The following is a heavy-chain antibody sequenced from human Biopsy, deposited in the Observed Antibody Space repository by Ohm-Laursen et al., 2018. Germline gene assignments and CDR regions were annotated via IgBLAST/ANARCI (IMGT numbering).Heavy chain of an antibody. D-gene: IGHD2-2*02. CDR2: IHYTGSPI. V-gene: IGHV3-48*03. CDR3: ARRIPLYGMDV. J-gene: IGHJ6*02. Sequence: SLRLSCSAPVFTFTSHEMNWVRPASGKGLAWVANIHYTGSPIYYADSVRGRFTISRDNGEYSLFLQMNSLRVDDTAVYYCARRIPLYGMDVWGQGTTVTVSS. CDR1: VFTFTSHE.